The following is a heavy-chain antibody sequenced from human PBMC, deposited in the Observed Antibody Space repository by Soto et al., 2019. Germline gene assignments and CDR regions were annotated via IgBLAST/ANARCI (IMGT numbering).Heavy chain of an antibody. D-gene: IGHD3-10*01. V-gene: IGHV3-23*01. J-gene: IGHJ4*02. Sequence: GVSLRLSCAASGFPFSRYYMSWVRQAPGKGLDWVSVIRGSDGSTYYANSVKGRFTISRDNSKNTLFLQMNSLRAEDTAIYYCTKGGHLDYWGPGTLVTVSS. CDR3: TKGGHLDY. CDR2: IRGSDGST. CDR1: GFPFSRYY.